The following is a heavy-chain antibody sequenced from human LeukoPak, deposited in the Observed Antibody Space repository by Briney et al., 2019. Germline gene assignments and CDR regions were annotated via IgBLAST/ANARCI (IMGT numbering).Heavy chain of an antibody. CDR3: AKARLGPYCGGDCYSDY. CDR2: ISGSGGST. CDR1: GFTFSSYA. Sequence: PGASLRLSCAASGFTFSSYAMSWVRQAPGKGLEWVSAISGSGGSTYYADSVKGRFTISRDNSKNTLYLQMNSLRAEDTAVYYCAKARLGPYCGGDCYSDYWGQGTLVTVSS. J-gene: IGHJ4*02. V-gene: IGHV3-23*01. D-gene: IGHD2-21*02.